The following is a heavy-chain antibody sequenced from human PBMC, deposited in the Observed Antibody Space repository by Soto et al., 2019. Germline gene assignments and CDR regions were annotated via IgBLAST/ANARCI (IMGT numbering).Heavy chain of an antibody. CDR3: ARTPYDFWSGYYRGTHDAFDI. J-gene: IGHJ3*02. Sequence: SETLSLTCTVSGGSISSYYWSWIRQPPGKGLEWIGYIYYSGSTNYNPSLKSRVTISVDTSKNQFSLKLSSVTAADTGVYYCARTPYDFWSGYYRGTHDAFDIWGQGTMVTVSS. V-gene: IGHV4-59*01. D-gene: IGHD3-3*01. CDR2: IYYSGST. CDR1: GGSISSYY.